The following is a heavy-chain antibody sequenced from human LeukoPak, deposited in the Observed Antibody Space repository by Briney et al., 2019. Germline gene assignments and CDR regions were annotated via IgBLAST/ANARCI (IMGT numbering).Heavy chain of an antibody. CDR2: IYYSVTT. V-gene: IGHV4-39*01. J-gene: IGHJ6*03. CDR3: ARQNCTLTSCYDYYHYHMDV. D-gene: IGHD2-2*01. CDR1: GGSISSSDYY. Sequence: SETLSLTCTVSGGSISSSDYYWGWIRQPPGKGLEWIGSIYYSVTTYYNPSLKSRVTISVDTSKNQFSLKLTSVTAADTAVYYCARQNCTLTSCYDYYHYHMDVWGKGTAVTISS.